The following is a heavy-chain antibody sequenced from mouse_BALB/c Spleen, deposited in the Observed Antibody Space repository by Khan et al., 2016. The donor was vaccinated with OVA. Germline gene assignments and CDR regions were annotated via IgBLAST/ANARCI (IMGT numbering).Heavy chain of an antibody. CDR1: GYAFSSYW. CDR2: IYPGDGDT. V-gene: IGHV1-80*01. D-gene: IGHD1-1*01. Sequence: VQLKQSGAELVRPGSSVKISCKASGYAFSSYWMNWVKQRPGQGLEWIGQIYPGDGDTNYNGKFKGKATLTADKSSSTAYMQLSSLTSEDSAVYFWARGYYFAYWGQGTLVTVSA. J-gene: IGHJ3*01. CDR3: ARGYYFAY.